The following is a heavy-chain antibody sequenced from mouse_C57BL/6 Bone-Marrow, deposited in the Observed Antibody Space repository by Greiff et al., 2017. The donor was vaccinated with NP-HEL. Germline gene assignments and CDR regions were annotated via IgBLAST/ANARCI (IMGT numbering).Heavy chain of an antibody. CDR3: ARGDGYYLWFAY. CDR2: IYPSDSET. J-gene: IGHJ3*01. CDR1: GYTFTSYW. D-gene: IGHD2-3*01. Sequence: QVQLQQPGAELVRPGSSVKLSCKASGYTFTSYWMDWVKQRPGQGLEWIGNIYPSDSETHYNQKFKDKATLTVDKSSSTAYMQLSSLTSEDSAVYYCARGDGYYLWFAYWGQGTLVTVSA. V-gene: IGHV1-61*01.